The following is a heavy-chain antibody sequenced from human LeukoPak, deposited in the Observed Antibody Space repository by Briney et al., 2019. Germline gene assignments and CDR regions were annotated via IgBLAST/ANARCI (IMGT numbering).Heavy chain of an antibody. CDR2: IYYSGST. V-gene: IGHV4-59*05. D-gene: IGHD3-22*01. CDR1: GGSISSYY. J-gene: IGHJ3*02. Sequence: PSETLSLTCTVSGGSISSYYWSWIRQPAGKGLEWIGSIYYSGSTYYNPSLKSRVTISVDTSKNQFSLKLSSVTAADTAVYYCAREGYYYDSSGYYYYAFDIWGQGTMVTVSS. CDR3: AREGYYYDSSGYYYYAFDI.